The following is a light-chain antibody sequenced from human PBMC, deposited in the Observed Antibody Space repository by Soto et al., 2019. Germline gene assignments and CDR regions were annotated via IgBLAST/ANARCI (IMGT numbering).Light chain of an antibody. CDR3: ETWDSNTRV. CDR1: SGHSSYI. J-gene: IGLJ1*01. V-gene: IGLV4-60*02. CDR2: LEGSGSY. Sequence: QSVLTQSSSASASLGSSVKLTCTLSSGHSSYIIAWHQQQPGKAPRYLMKLEGSGSYNKRSGVPDRFSGSSSGADRYLTISNLRFEDEADYYCETWDSNTRVFGTGTKLTVL.